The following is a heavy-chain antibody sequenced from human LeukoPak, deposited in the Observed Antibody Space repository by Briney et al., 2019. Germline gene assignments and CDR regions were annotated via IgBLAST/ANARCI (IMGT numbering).Heavy chain of an antibody. D-gene: IGHD3-10*01. CDR3: ARHTRGDAFDI. Sequence: SETLSLTCTVSGASISSYYWSWIRQPPGKGLEWIGNIYYSGSTNSNPSLKSRVTISEDTSKNQFSLKLSSVTAADTAVYYCARHTRGDAFDIWGQGTMVSVSS. J-gene: IGHJ3*02. CDR1: GASISSYY. CDR2: IYYSGST. V-gene: IGHV4-59*01.